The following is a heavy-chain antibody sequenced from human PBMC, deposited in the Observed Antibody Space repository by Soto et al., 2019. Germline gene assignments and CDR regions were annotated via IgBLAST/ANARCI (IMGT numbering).Heavy chain of an antibody. CDR1: GFAFRTYA. D-gene: IGHD2-21*02. J-gene: IGHJ6*02. Sequence: PGGSLRLSCAASGFAFRTYAMAWVRQAPGKGLEWVSGIWGSGDRTFYADSVKGRFTISRDNSRNTLYLQMYSLTAEDTALYYCAKTGPYCGGDCSRYFYGMDVWGPGATVTVSS. V-gene: IGHV3-23*01. CDR2: IWGSGDRT. CDR3: AKTGPYCGGDCSRYFYGMDV.